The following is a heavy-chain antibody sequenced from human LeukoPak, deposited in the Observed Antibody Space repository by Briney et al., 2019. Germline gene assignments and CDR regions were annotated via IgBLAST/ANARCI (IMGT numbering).Heavy chain of an antibody. D-gene: IGHD5-12*01. CDR1: GYTLTSYY. CDR3: ARGDIYYYGMDV. J-gene: IGHJ6*02. CDR2: INPNSGGT. V-gene: IGHV1-2*04. Sequence: GASVKVSCKASGYTLTSYYMHWVRQAPGQGLEWMGWINPNSGGTNYAQKFRGWVTMTRDTSISTAYMELSRLRSDDTAVYYCARGDIYYYGMDVWGQGTTVTVSS.